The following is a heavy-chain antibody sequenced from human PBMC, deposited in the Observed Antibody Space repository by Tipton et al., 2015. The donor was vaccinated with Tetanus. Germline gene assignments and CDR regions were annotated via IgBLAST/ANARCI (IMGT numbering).Heavy chain of an antibody. CDR1: GGSITSNY. J-gene: IGHJ3*02. CDR2: IYAPGIT. CDR3: ARLSSSANDAHAFDI. V-gene: IGHV4-4*07. D-gene: IGHD3-22*01. Sequence: TLSLTCTVSGGSITSNYWTWIRQPAGKGLEWIGRIYAPGITYSNPSLGSRVTMSVDTSKIQFSLKVSSVTAADTAVYYCARLSSSANDAHAFDIWGQGTMVTVSS.